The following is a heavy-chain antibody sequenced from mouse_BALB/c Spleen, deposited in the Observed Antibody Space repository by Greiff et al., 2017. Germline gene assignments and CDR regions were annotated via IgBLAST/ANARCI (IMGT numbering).Heavy chain of an antibody. CDR2: INSNGGST. CDR1: GFTFSSYG. V-gene: IGHV5-6-3*01. J-gene: IGHJ2*01. Sequence: EVKVVESGGGLVQPGGSLKLSCAASGFTFSSYGMSWVRQTPDKRLELVATINSNGGSTYYPDSVKGRFTISRDNAKNTLYLQMSSLKSEDTAMYYCARDRSYYFDYWGQGTTLTVSA. CDR3: ARDRSYYFDY.